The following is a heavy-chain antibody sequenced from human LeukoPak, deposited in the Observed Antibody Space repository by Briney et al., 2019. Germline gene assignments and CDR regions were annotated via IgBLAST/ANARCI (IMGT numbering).Heavy chain of an antibody. CDR1: GFIFSSYV. D-gene: IGHD5-12*01. CDR3: AKGSGASITDFYHGMDV. Sequence: PGGSLRLSWAADGFIFSSYVMGWVRQAPGEGLEWVSPMSGSGGSTYYAHSVKGRFTISRDNSKNTLYLQMSSLRAEDTAVYYCAKGSGASITDFYHGMDVWGQGTTVTVSS. J-gene: IGHJ6*02. V-gene: IGHV3-23*01. CDR2: MSGSGGST.